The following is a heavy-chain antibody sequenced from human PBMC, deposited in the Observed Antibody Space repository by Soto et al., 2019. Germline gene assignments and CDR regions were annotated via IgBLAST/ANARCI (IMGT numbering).Heavy chain of an antibody. Sequence: QVQLQESGPGLVKPSQTLSLTCTVSGDSVRSGDYYWSWICQPPGKGLEWFGYIYYPGSTFYSPSLISRLTMSVDTSKNPFPLKLSPVTGADTAIYYCARVASNGYHHPLDYRGQGTLVSVSS. D-gene: IGHD3-22*01. CDR1: GDSVRSGDYY. J-gene: IGHJ4*02. CDR3: ARVASNGYHHPLDY. CDR2: IYYPGST. V-gene: IGHV4-30-4*01.